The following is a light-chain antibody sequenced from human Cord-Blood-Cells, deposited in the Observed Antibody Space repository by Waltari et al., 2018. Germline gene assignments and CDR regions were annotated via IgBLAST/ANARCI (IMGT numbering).Light chain of an antibody. Sequence: QSALTQPASVSGSPGQSIPISCTGTSSDVGGYNYVSWYQQHPGKAPKLMIYVVSNRPSGVSNLFSGSKSGNTASLTISGLQAEDEADYYCSSYTSSSTLVFG. CDR2: VVS. J-gene: IGLJ3*02. CDR1: SSDVGGYNY. CDR3: SSYTSSSTLV. V-gene: IGLV2-14*01.